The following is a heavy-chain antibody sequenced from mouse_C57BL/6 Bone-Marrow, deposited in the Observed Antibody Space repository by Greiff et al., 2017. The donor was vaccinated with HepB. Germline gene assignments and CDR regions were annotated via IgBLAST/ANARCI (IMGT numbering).Heavy chain of an antibody. CDR1: GYAFSSSW. J-gene: IGHJ1*03. D-gene: IGHD1-1*01. CDR3: ARWYYGSSSWYFDV. V-gene: IGHV1-82*01. Sequence: VQLQQSGPELVKPGASVKISCKASGYAFSSSWMNWVKQRPGKGLEWIGRLYPGDGDTNYNGKFKGKATLTAYKSSSTAYMQLSSLTSEDSAVYFCARWYYGSSSWYFDVWGTGTTVTVSS. CDR2: LYPGDGDT.